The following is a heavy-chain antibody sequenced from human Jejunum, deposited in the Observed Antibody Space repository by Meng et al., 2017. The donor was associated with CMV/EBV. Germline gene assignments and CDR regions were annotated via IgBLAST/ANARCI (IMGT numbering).Heavy chain of an antibody. CDR3: AREIRPIDY. J-gene: IGHJ4*02. CDR1: EFTFSDSY. D-gene: IGHD3-10*01. CDR2: ISSSGSTI. V-gene: IGHV3-11*01. Sequence: LSCAASEFTFSDSYMSWIRQAPGKGLEWVSYISSSGSTIYYADSVKGRFTISRDNAKNSLYLQMNSLRADDTAVYYCAREIRPIDYWGQGTLVTVSS.